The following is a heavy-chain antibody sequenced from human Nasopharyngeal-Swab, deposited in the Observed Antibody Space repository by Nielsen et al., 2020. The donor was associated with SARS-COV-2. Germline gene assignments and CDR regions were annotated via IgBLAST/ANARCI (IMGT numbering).Heavy chain of an antibody. CDR2: IKNDGSEK. V-gene: IGHV3-7*03. D-gene: IGHD3-3*01. CDR3: AKITADYDFWSHQYYYYMEV. Sequence: GESLKISCAATGLSFSGYWMTWVRQAPGKGLEWVANIKNDGSEKYYGDSVKGRFTISRDNAKNSLFLQMSTLRAEDTAVYYCAKITADYDFWSHQYYYYMEVWGKGTTVTVSS. J-gene: IGHJ6*03. CDR1: GLSFSGYW.